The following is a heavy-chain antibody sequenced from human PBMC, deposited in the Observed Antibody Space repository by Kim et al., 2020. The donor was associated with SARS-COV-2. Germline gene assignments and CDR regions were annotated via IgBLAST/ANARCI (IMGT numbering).Heavy chain of an antibody. V-gene: IGHV1-2*02. CDR1: GYTFTGYY. J-gene: IGHJ6*02. CDR2: INPNSGGT. D-gene: IGHD4-4*01. Sequence: ASVKVSCKASGYTFTGYYMHWVRQAPGQGLEWMGWINPNSGGTNYAQKFQGRVTMTRVTSISTAYMELSRLRSDDTAVYYCASNSNYYYYYGMDVWGQGTTVTVSS. CDR3: ASNSNYYYYYGMDV.